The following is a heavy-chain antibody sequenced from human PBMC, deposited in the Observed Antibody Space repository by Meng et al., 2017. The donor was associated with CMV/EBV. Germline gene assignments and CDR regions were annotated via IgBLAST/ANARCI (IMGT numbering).Heavy chain of an antibody. CDR2: ISSSSTYI. D-gene: IGHD4-17*01. CDR3: ARGAHDYGDPVYAFDM. J-gene: IGHJ3*02. CDR1: GITFSIYS. Sequence: GGSLRLSGAGSGITFSIYSMNWLRQAPGRGLEWVSSISSSSTYIYYADSVKGRFTISRDNARDSLYLQMSSLKAEDTAVYYCARGAHDYGDPVYAFDMWGQGTMVTVSS. V-gene: IGHV3-21*01.